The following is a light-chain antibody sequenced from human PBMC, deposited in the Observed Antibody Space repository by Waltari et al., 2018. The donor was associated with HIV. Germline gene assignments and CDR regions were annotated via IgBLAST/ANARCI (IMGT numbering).Light chain of an antibody. CDR2: ATS. Sequence: EIQMTQSPSSLSASLGDRVTITCRASQSITYSLHWYQQKSGKAPRLLLSATSTLQSGVPSRFSGGGSGTDFTLTISSLQPEDFATYYCLQTYTSPRYTFGQGTKLEMK. CDR3: LQTYTSPRYT. J-gene: IGKJ2*01. CDR1: QSITYS. V-gene: IGKV1-39*01.